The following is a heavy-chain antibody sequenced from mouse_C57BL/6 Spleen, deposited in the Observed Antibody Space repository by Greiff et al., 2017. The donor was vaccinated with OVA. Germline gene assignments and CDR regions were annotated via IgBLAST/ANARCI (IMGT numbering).Heavy chain of an antibody. V-gene: IGHV1-76*01. CDR1: GYTFTDYY. D-gene: IGHD2-5*01. CDR2: IYPGSGNT. J-gene: IGHJ2*01. CDR3: AREEGYYSNYFDY. Sequence: VQLQQSGAELVRPGASVKLSCKASGYTFTDYYINWVKQRPGQGLEWIARIYPGSGNTYYNEKFKGKATLTAEKSSSTAYMQLSSLTSEDSAVYFCAREEGYYSNYFDYWGQGTTLTVSS.